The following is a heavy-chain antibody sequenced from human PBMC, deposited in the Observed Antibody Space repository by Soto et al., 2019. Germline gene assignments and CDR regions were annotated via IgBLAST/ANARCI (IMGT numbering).Heavy chain of an antibody. CDR3: AKGRYYDLYGMDV. CDR1: GFTFRNNG. Sequence: QVQLVESGGGVVQPGRSLRLSCAASGFTFRNNGMHWVRQAPGKGLEWVAVISYDGSSKYYADSVKGRFTISRDNSKNTLFLQMNSLRAEDTAVFYCAKGRYYDLYGMDVWGQGTTVTVSS. D-gene: IGHD3-22*01. J-gene: IGHJ6*02. CDR2: ISYDGSSK. V-gene: IGHV3-30*18.